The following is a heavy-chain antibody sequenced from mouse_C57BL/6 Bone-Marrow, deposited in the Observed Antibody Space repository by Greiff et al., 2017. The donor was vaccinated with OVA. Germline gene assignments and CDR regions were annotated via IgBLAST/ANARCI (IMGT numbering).Heavy chain of an antibody. Sequence: VKLQQSGAELVRPGTSVKMSCKASGYTFTNYWIGWAKQRPGHGLEWIGDIYPGGGYTNYNEKFKGKATLTADKSSSTAYMQFSSLTSEDSAIYYCARGTTVENYFDYWGQGTTLTVSS. V-gene: IGHV1-63*01. CDR1: GYTFTNYW. CDR3: ARGTTVENYFDY. J-gene: IGHJ2*01. D-gene: IGHD1-1*01. CDR2: IYPGGGYT.